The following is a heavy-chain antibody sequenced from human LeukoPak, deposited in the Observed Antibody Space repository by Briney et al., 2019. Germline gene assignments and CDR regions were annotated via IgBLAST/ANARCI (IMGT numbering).Heavy chain of an antibody. V-gene: IGHV3-23*01. CDR1: GFTFSSYA. J-gene: IGHJ3*02. CDR3: ATRVMIAITTRGAFHI. CDR2: ISGNSGNT. Sequence: GGSLRLSCAASGFTFSSYAMNWVRQAPGKGLEWVSGISGNSGNTYHAESVKGRFTISRDNSKKTLYLQMNSLRAEDTAMYCATRVMIAITTRGAFHIWGQGTMVTVSS. D-gene: IGHD3-16*01.